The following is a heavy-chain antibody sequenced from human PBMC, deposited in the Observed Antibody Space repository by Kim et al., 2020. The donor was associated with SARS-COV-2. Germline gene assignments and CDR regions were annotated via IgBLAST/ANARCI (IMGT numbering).Heavy chain of an antibody. D-gene: IGHD6-19*01. CDR3: ATLFRGGWFFDY. CDR2: FDPEDGET. Sequence: ASVKVSCKVSGYTLTELSMHWVRQAPGKGLEWMGGFDPEDGETIYAQKFQGRVTMTEDTSTDTAYMELSSLRSEDTAVYYCATLFRGGWFFDYWGQGTLVTVSS. CDR1: GYTLTELS. V-gene: IGHV1-24*01. J-gene: IGHJ4*02.